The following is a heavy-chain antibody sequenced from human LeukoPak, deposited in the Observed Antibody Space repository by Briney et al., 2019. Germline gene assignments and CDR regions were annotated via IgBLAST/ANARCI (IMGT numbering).Heavy chain of an antibody. V-gene: IGHV1-58*02. CDR1: GFTFTSSA. CDR2: IVVGSGNT. J-gene: IGHJ4*02. CDR3: ARIRAHDTAFDY. D-gene: IGHD2/OR15-2a*01. Sequence: SVKVSCKASGFTFTSSAMQWVRQARGQRLEWIGWIVVGSGNTNYAQKFQERVTITRDMSTSTAYMELSSLRSEDTAVYYCARIRAHDTAFDYWGQGTLVTVSS.